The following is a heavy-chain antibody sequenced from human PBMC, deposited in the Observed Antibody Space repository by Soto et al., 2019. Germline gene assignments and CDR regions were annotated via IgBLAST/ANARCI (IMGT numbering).Heavy chain of an antibody. V-gene: IGHV3-23*01. Sequence: GSLRLSCAASGFTFSTHTMSWVRQAPGKGLEWVSAISGSGDNTYYADSVKGRFTISRDISKNTLYLQMTSLRAEDTAVYYCAKENWAFDICGQGTMVTVSS. CDR2: ISGSGDNT. CDR1: GFTFSTHT. CDR3: AKENWAFDI. J-gene: IGHJ3*02.